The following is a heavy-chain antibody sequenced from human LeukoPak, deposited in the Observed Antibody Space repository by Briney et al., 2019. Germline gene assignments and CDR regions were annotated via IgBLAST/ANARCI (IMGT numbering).Heavy chain of an antibody. V-gene: IGHV4-39*07. Sequence: SETLSLTCTVSGGSISTSSYYWGWIRQPPGKGLEWIGNIYYSGSIYYNPSLKSRVTVSVDTSKNQFSLKLSSVTAADTAVYYWAKDSPTGGGGYWGQGTLVTVSS. D-gene: IGHD4-17*01. CDR1: GGSISTSSYY. J-gene: IGHJ4*02. CDR3: AKDSPTGGGGY. CDR2: IYYSGSI.